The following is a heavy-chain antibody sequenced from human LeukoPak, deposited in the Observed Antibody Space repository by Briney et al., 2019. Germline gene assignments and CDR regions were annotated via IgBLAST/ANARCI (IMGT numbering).Heavy chain of an antibody. Sequence: PGGSLRHSCAASGFTVSSNYMSWVRQAPGKGLEWVSVIYSGGSTYYADSVKGRFTISRDNSKNTLYLQMNSLRAEDTAVYYCARNGYSSSWYRNWGQGTLVTVSS. CDR1: GFTVSSNY. V-gene: IGHV3-53*01. CDR2: IYSGGST. D-gene: IGHD6-13*01. CDR3: ARNGYSSSWYRN. J-gene: IGHJ4*02.